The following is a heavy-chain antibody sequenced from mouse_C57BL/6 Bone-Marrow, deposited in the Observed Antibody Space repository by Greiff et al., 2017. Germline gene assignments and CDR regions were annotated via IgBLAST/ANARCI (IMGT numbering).Heavy chain of an antibody. CDR2: IYPGDGDT. Sequence: VQLQQSGPELVKPGASVKISCQASGYAFRSSWMNWVKQRPGKGLEWIGRIYPGDGDTNYNGKFKGKATLTADKSSSTAYMQLSSLTSEDAAVYFCARWSTTVVALYYFDYWGQGTTLTVSS. CDR3: ARWSTTVVALYYFDY. J-gene: IGHJ2*01. D-gene: IGHD1-1*01. CDR1: GYAFRSSW. V-gene: IGHV1-82*01.